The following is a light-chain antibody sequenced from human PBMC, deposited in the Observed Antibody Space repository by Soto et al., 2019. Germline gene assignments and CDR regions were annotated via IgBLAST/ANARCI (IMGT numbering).Light chain of an antibody. CDR2: DAS. CDR1: HSVSSSY. V-gene: IGKV3D-20*01. Sequence: EIVLTQSPATLSLSPGERATLSCGASHSVSSSYLAWYQQKPGLAPRLLIYDASSRATGIPDRFSGSGSGTDFTLTISRLEPEDFAVYYCQQYGSSPWTFGQGTKVDIK. CDR3: QQYGSSPWT. J-gene: IGKJ1*01.